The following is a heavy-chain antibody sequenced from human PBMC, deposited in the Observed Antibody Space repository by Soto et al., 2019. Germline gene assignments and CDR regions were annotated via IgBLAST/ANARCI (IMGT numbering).Heavy chain of an antibody. CDR2: IYYSGST. CDR3: ARVVVVPAAIGWFDP. J-gene: IGHJ5*02. Sequence: QVQLQESGPGLVKPSETLSLTCTVSGGSISSYYWSWIRQPPGKGLEWIGYIYYSGSTNYNPSLMSRVTISVDTSKNQSSLKLSSVTAADTAVYYCARVVVVPAAIGWFDPWGQGTLVTVSS. CDR1: GGSISSYY. D-gene: IGHD2-2*01. V-gene: IGHV4-59*01.